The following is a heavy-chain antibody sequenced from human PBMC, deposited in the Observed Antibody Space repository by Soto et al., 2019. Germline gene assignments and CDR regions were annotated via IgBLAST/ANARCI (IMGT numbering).Heavy chain of an antibody. V-gene: IGHV1-3*04. CDR2: INIGSGNT. Sequence: QVQLLQSGAEAKKPGASVKDSCKASGYAFSSYAMPWVRQAPGQRLEWVGWINIGSGNTEYSQNFQDRITITRDTSASTVYMELSSLRSEDTAVYSCARDGGYCGYRLIYYFYISIDDWGQGTTVTVSS. D-gene: IGHD5-12*01. CDR3: ARDGGYCGYRLIYYFYISIDD. CDR1: GYAFSSYA. J-gene: IGHJ6*02.